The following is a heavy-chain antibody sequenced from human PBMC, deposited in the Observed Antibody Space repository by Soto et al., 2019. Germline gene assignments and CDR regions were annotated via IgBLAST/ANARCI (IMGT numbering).Heavy chain of an antibody. D-gene: IGHD3-22*01. Sequence: PGGSLRLSCAASGFTFSSYGMHWVRQAPGKGLEWVAVIWYDGSNKYYADSVKGRFTISRDNSKNTLYLQMSSLRAEDTAVYYCARDGDYYDSSGQHDAFDIWGQGTMVTVSS. CDR2: IWYDGSNK. J-gene: IGHJ3*02. CDR1: GFTFSSYG. CDR3: ARDGDYYDSSGQHDAFDI. V-gene: IGHV3-33*01.